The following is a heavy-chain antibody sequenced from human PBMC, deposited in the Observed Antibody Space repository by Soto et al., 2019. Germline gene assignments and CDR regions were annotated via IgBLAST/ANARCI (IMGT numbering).Heavy chain of an antibody. CDR3: ARAMVRGVIRYYYHGMDV. V-gene: IGHV4-30-4*01. J-gene: IGHJ6*02. D-gene: IGHD3-10*01. CDR1: GGSISSGDYY. CDR2: IYYSGST. Sequence: SETLSLTCTVSGGSISSGDYYWSWIRQPPGKGLEWIGYIYYSGSTYYNPSLKSRVTISVDTSKNQFSLKLSSVTAADTAVYYCARAMVRGVIRYYYHGMDVWGQGTTVTVSS.